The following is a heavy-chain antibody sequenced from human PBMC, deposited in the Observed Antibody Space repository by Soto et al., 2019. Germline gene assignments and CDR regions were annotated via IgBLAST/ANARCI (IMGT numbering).Heavy chain of an antibody. CDR1: GVSISIPNW. V-gene: IGHV4-4*02. Sequence: QVQLQESGPGLVKPSGTLSLTCAVSGVSISIPNWWAWVRQAPGKGLEWIGEIDHSGTTNYNPSLNSRVTISLARSKNQFSLRLSSVAAEDTAVYFCARGKFYAFDIWVQGTMVTVSS. CDR2: IDHSGTT. J-gene: IGHJ3*02. CDR3: ARGKFYAFDI.